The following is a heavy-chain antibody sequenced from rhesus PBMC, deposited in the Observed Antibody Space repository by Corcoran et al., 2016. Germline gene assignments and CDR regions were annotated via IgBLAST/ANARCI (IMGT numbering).Heavy chain of an antibody. D-gene: IGHD6-25*01. Sequence: QLQLQESGPGLVKPSETLSVTCAVSGGSINSNYWTWIRQPPGKGLEWIGRIHGSGSSTNYSPSLKRRVTLSVDTSKNQLSLKLSSVTAADTAVYYCARHGGVGAAAGRVPEWDNWGQGVLVTVSS. V-gene: IGHV4-169*01. CDR3: ARHGGVGAAAGRVPEWDN. CDR1: GGSINSNY. CDR2: IHGSGSST. J-gene: IGHJ4*01.